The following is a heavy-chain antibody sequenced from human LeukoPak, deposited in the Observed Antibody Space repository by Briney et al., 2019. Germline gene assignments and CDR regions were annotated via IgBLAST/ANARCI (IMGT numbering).Heavy chain of an antibody. V-gene: IGHV4-34*01. CDR3: ASVPYDSSGYYLRP. J-gene: IGHJ5*02. Sequence: KPSETLSLTCAVYGGSFSGYYWSWIRQPPGKGLEWIGEINHSGSTNYNPSLKSRVTISVDTSKNQFSLKLSSVTAADTAVYYCASVPYDSSGYYLRPWGQGILVTVSS. D-gene: IGHD3-22*01. CDR2: INHSGST. CDR1: GGSFSGYY.